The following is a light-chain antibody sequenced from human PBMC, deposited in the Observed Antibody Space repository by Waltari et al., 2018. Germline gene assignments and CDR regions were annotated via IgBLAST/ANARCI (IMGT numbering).Light chain of an antibody. Sequence: QPVLTQPPAASGTPGQRVTISCSGSRSNIGNKYLYWYRQLPGAAPKLLIYRNNQRPSGVPDRFSGSKSGTSASLAISGLRSEDEADYYCAAWDDSLSGRVFGGGTKLTVL. CDR2: RNN. J-gene: IGLJ3*02. V-gene: IGLV1-47*01. CDR1: RSNIGNKY. CDR3: AAWDDSLSGRV.